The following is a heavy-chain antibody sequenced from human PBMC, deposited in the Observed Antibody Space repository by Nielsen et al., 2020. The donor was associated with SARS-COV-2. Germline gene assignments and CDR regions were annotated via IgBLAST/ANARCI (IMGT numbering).Heavy chain of an antibody. V-gene: IGHV4-59*01. CDR3: VRIDMATISVDY. D-gene: IGHD5-24*01. CDR1: VGSISGDF. Sequence: SETLSLTCTVSVGSISGDFWSWIRQPPGKGLEWIGYIFYRGNTNYKPSLKSRVTISVDTSKNQFSLKVNSVTAADTAVYYCVRIDMATISVDYWGRGTLVTVSS. J-gene: IGHJ4*02. CDR2: IFYRGNT.